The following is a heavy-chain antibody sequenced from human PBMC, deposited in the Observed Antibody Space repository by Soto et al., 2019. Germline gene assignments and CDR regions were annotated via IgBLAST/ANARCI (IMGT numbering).Heavy chain of an antibody. CDR1: GGTFSSYA. V-gene: IGHV1-69*12. J-gene: IGHJ5*02. CDR3: ASSGPLEGGPGWFDP. Sequence: QVQLVQSGAEVKKPGSSVKVSCKASGGTFSSYAISWVRQAPGQGLEWMGGIIPIFGTANYAQKFQGRGTITADESTSTAYMELSSLRSEDTAVYYWASSGPLEGGPGWFDPWGQGTLVTVAS. D-gene: IGHD3-3*01. CDR2: IIPIFGTA.